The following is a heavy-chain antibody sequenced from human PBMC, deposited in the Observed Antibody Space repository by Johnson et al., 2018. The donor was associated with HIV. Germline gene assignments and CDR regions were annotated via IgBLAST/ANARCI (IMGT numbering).Heavy chain of an antibody. D-gene: IGHD2-21*01. CDR2: IKQDGSNK. CDR3: ASGHMWSAF. CDR1: GFTFSSYW. Sequence: VLLVESGGGLVQPGGSLRLSCAASGFTFSSYWMSWVRQAPGKGLEWVAKIKQDGSNKYYADSVKGRFTISRDNAKNTLYLQMGSLRAEDTAVYYCASGHMWSAFWGQGTMVTVSS. V-gene: IGHV3-7*01. J-gene: IGHJ3*01.